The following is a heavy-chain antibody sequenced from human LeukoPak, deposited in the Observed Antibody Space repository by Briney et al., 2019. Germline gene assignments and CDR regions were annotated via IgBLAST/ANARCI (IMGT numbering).Heavy chain of an antibody. J-gene: IGHJ4*02. D-gene: IGHD2-21*02. CDR2: ISTSGGYT. CDR3: AKGAYCGGDCFSYFDY. Sequence: GGSLRLSCAASGFTFSSYAVSWVRQAPGKGLEWVSGISTSGGYTDYADSVKGRFTISRDNSKNTLYLQMNGLRAEDTAVYYCAKGAYCGGDCFSYFDYWGQGTRVTVSS. V-gene: IGHV3-23*01. CDR1: GFTFSSYA.